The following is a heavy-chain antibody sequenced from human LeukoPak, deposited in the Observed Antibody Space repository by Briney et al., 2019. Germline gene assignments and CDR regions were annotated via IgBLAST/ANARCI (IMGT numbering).Heavy chain of an antibody. CDR1: GYTFTSHY. Sequence: GASVKVSCKASGYTFTSHYMHLVRQAPGQGLEWMGCINPNSGGTNYSQKFQGRVTMTRDTSISTAYMELSRLRSDDTAVYYCARSTVYYFDYWGQGTLVTVSS. V-gene: IGHV1-2*02. CDR2: INPNSGGT. J-gene: IGHJ4*02. D-gene: IGHD4-17*01. CDR3: ARSTVYYFDY.